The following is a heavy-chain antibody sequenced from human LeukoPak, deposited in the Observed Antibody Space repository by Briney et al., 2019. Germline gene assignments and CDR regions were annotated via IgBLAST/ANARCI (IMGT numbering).Heavy chain of an antibody. J-gene: IGHJ4*02. Sequence: GGSLRLSCAASGFNFSSYEMNWVRQAPGKGLEWVSSISSSSSYIYYADSVKGRFTITRDNAKNSLYLQMNSLRAEDTAVYYCARDHHPFTAWGQGTLVTVSS. CDR3: ARDHHPFTA. D-gene: IGHD5-18*01. V-gene: IGHV3-21*01. CDR1: GFNFSSYE. CDR2: ISSSSSYI.